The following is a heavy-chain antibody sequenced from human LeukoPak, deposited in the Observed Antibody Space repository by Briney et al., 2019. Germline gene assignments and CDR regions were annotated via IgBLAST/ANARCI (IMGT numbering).Heavy chain of an antibody. CDR1: GFTFSSYA. CDR3: AKDRLWFGEFDSFDY. V-gene: IGHV3-23*01. D-gene: IGHD3-10*01. J-gene: IGHJ4*02. Sequence: QTGGSLRLSCAASGFTFSSYAMSWVRQAPGKGLEWVSAISGSGGSTYYADSVKGRFTISRDNSKNTLYLQMNSLRAEDTAVYYCAKDRLWFGEFDSFDYWGQGTLVTVSS. CDR2: ISGSGGST.